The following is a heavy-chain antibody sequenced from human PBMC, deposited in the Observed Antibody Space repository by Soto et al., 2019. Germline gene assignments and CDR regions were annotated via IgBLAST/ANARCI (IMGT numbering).Heavy chain of an antibody. Sequence: VKVVESGGGLVQPGGSLRLSCAASGFTFSDNWMHWVRQPSGKGPVWVSRISGDASSTSYADSVKGRFTISRDSAKNTVYLQMDSLRVEDTAVYYCTRGGTRTTYWGLFDSWGQGTLVTVSS. J-gene: IGHJ4*02. V-gene: IGHV3-74*02. CDR2: ISGDASST. CDR3: TRGGTRTTYWGLFDS. CDR1: GFTFSDNW. D-gene: IGHD7-27*01.